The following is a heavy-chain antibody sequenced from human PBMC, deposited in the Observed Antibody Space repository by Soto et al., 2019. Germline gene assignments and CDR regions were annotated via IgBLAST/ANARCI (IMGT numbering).Heavy chain of an antibody. CDR1: GFTFSTYA. J-gene: IGHJ5*02. CDR3: GTDLSPWLGFGLGH. V-gene: IGHV3-23*01. Sequence: EVQLLESGGGSVQPGGSLRLSCAGSGFTFSTYAMSWVRQAPGKGLEWVSATSGAGDTTYYADSVGGRFTISRDNSKNTLYLQMNSLRAEDTAVYYCGTDLSPWLGFGLGHWGQGTLVTVSP. CDR2: TSGAGDTT. D-gene: IGHD3-3*01.